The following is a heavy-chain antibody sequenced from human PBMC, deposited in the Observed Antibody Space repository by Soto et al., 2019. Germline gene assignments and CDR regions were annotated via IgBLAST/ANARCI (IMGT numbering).Heavy chain of an antibody. Sequence: LSITCTCSFGSLTNYHWSWMRQPPGKGPEWIGYISHSGSASYNPSLKSQFTISVDTSKTQFSLKLNSVTAADTAVYYCARGIPWIQHWTYYFDQWGQGLTVTVSS. CDR3: ARGIPWIQHWTYYFDQ. V-gene: IGHV4-59*01. J-gene: IGHJ4*02. CDR1: FGSLTNYH. CDR2: ISHSGSA. D-gene: IGHD5-18*01.